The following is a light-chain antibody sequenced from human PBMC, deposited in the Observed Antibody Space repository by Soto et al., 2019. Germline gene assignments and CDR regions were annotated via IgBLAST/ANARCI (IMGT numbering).Light chain of an antibody. V-gene: IGKV2-30*01. CDR3: MQTTHWPRP. J-gene: IGKJ1*01. Sequence: DVVMTQSPLSLPVTLGQPASISCRSSQSLETSDGDTYLNWFHQRPGQSPRRLIYKVSKRDSGVPDRFSGSGSGTDFTLKITRVEAEDVGVYNCMQTTHWPRPFGQGTKVEIK. CDR2: KVS. CDR1: QSLETSDGDTY.